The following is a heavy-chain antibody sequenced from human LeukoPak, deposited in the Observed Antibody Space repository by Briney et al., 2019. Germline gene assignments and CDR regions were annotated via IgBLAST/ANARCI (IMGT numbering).Heavy chain of an antibody. CDR3: ARHGTTLSPFDY. D-gene: IGHD1/OR15-1a*01. CDR2: ILYSGST. CDR1: GGSISSFY. Sequence: SETLSLTCTVSGGSISSFYWRWIRQSPGKGLEWIGYILYSGSTNYNPSLRGRVTISVDTSKNQFSLKLSSVTAADTAMYYCARHGTTLSPFDYWGQGTLVTVSS. V-gene: IGHV4-59*08. J-gene: IGHJ4*02.